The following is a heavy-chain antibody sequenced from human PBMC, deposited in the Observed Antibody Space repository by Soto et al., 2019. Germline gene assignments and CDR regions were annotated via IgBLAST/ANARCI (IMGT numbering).Heavy chain of an antibody. D-gene: IGHD2-8*01. CDR2: VSGTGGTT. CDR3: AKPHAVASTNYYYYGMDV. J-gene: IGHJ6*02. V-gene: IGHV3-23*01. CDR1: GFTFSTYA. Sequence: EVQLLESGGGLVQPGGSLRLSCAASGFTFSTYAMTWVRQAPGKGLEWVSSVSGTGGTTYYADSVKGRFTISRDNSKTTLYLQMNSLRAEDTAVYYCAKPHAVASTNYYYYGMDVWGHGTTVTVSS.